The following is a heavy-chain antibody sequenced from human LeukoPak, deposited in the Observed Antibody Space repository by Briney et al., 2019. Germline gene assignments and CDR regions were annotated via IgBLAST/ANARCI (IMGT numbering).Heavy chain of an antibody. CDR2: INPSGGSA. CDR1: GYTFTSYY. V-gene: IGHV1-46*03. J-gene: IGHJ4*02. Sequence: GAVTVSCGAAGYTFTSYYRHWVRQALGQGREGRGLINPSGGSASCAQKFQGRVTMTRDTSTRTVYMELSSLRSEHTAVYFFSRAQVAIRYFERGGPDYWGQGTLVTVSS. CDR3: SRAQVAIRYFERGGPDY. D-gene: IGHD3-9*01.